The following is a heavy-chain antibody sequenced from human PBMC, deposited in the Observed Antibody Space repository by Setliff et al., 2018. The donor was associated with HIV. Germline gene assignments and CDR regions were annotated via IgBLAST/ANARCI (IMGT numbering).Heavy chain of an antibody. Sequence: ASVKVSCKVSGYTLTEVSMHWVRQAHGLDWMGYFDPEDGETVYAQKFQGRVTMTEDTSTGTAYMELSGLRSEDTAVYYCAIDVIGGWLRPMPDYWGPGTLVTVXS. CDR3: AIDVIGGWLRPMPDY. CDR1: GYTLTEVS. V-gene: IGHV1-24*01. J-gene: IGHJ4*02. CDR2: FDPEDGET. D-gene: IGHD5-12*01.